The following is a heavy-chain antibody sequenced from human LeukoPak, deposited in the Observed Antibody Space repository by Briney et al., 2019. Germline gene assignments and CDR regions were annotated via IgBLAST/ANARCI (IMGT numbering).Heavy chain of an antibody. D-gene: IGHD5-12*01. CDR1: GYTFTGYY. CDR2: INPNSGGT. CDR3: ARPWISGYDYESWFDP. J-gene: IGHJ5*02. Sequence: ASVKVSCKASGYTFTGYYMHWVRQAPGQGLEWMGWINPNSGGTNYAQKFQGRVTMTRDTSISTAYMELSRLRSSDTAVYYCARPWISGYDYESWFDPWGQGTLVTVSS. V-gene: IGHV1-2*02.